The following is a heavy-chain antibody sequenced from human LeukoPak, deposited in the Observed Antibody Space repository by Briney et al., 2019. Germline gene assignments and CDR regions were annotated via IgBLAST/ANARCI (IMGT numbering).Heavy chain of an antibody. J-gene: IGHJ4*02. Sequence: PSETLSLTCAVSGGSISSSNWWSWVRQPPGKGLEWIGEIYHSGSTNYNPSLKSRVTISVDKSKNQFSLKLSSVTAADTAVYYCARRAAPTGGLREFIVVVVAASGYYFDYWGQGTLVTVSS. CDR2: IYHSGST. D-gene: IGHD2-15*01. CDR3: ARRAAPTGGLREFIVVVVAASGYYFDY. V-gene: IGHV4-4*02. CDR1: GGSISSSNW.